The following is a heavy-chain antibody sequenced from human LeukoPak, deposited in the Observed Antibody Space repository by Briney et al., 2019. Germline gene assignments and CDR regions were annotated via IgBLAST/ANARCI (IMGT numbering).Heavy chain of an antibody. CDR1: GFTFSSYG. CDR3: AKDSRRDYYFDY. J-gene: IGHJ4*02. CDR2: IRYDGSNK. V-gene: IGHV3-30*02. D-gene: IGHD3/OR15-3a*01. Sequence: GGSLRLSCAASGFTFSSYGMHWVRQAPGKGLEWVAFIRYDGSNKYYADSVKGRFTISRDSSKNTLYLQMNSLRAEDTAVYYCAKDSRRDYYFDYWGQGTLVTVSS.